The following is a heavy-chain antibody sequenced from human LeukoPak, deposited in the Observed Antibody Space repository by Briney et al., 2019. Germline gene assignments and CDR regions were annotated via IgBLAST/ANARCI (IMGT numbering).Heavy chain of an antibody. V-gene: IGHV1-2*02. Sequence: ASVKVSCKASGYTFIAYYMHWVRQAPGQGLEWMGWINPNSDGTNYAQKFQGRVTMTRDTSISTAYMELSRVGSYDTAVYYCARVPVSGFGELAIDYWGQGTLVTVSS. CDR2: INPNSDGT. D-gene: IGHD3-10*01. CDR1: GYTFIAYY. J-gene: IGHJ4*02. CDR3: ARVPVSGFGELAIDY.